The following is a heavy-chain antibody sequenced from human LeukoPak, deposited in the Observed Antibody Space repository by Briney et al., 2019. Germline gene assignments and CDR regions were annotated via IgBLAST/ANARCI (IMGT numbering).Heavy chain of an antibody. CDR1: GFTFSSYA. Sequence: GGFLRLSCAASGFTFSSYAMSWVRQAPGKGLEWVSAISGSGGSTYYADSVKGRFTISRDNSKNTLYLQMNSLRAEDTAVYYCANDLQAAPRMDVWGQGTTVTVSS. D-gene: IGHD5-24*01. CDR2: ISGSGGST. V-gene: IGHV3-23*01. J-gene: IGHJ6*02. CDR3: ANDLQAAPRMDV.